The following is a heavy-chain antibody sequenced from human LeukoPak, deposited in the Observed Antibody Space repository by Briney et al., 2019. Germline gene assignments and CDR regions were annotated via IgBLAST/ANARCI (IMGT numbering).Heavy chain of an antibody. CDR1: GGSISSSSYY. D-gene: IGHD5-18*01. J-gene: IGHJ5*02. CDR3: ARISGYSYGYWGWFDP. CDR2: IYYSGST. Sequence: SETLSLTCTVSGGSISSSSYYWGWIRQPPGKGLEWIGSIYYSGSTYYNPSLKSRVTISVDTSKNQFSLKLSSVTAADTAVYYCARISGYSYGYWGWFDPWGQGTLVTVSS. V-gene: IGHV4-39*07.